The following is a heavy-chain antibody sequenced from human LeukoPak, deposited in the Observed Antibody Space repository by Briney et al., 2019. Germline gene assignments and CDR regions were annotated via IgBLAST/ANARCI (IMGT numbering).Heavy chain of an antibody. CDR2: IRGSGGST. J-gene: IGHJ6*02. Sequence: GGSLRLSCAASGFTFTNYAMNWVRQAPGKGLEWVSVIRGSGGSTYYADSVKGRFTISRDNSKNTLYLQMNSLRAEDTAVYYCAKDSGAVWGQGTTVTVSS. V-gene: IGHV3-23*01. CDR1: GFTFTNYA. CDR3: AKDSGAV. D-gene: IGHD2-15*01.